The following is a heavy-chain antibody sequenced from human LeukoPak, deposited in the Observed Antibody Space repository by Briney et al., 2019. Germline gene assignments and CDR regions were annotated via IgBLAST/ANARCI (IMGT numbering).Heavy chain of an antibody. Sequence: SETLSLTCSVSGDSIATYYWSWIRQPPGKGLEWIGYISYSGSPYYNPSLKSRVTMSVDTSKNQFSLKLTSVTAGDTAVYYCAREGGFYRPLDYSGQGTLVTVSS. CDR1: GDSIATYY. V-gene: IGHV4-59*12. CDR3: AREGGFYRPLDY. D-gene: IGHD3-3*01. CDR2: ISYSGSP. J-gene: IGHJ4*02.